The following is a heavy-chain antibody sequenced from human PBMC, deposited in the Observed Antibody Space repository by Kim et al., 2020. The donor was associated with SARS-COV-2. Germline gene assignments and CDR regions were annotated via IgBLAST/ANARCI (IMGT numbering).Heavy chain of an antibody. CDR3: TRDRLGRESWGYVLDV. Sequence: DSVKGRFTVSRDNSNNTLYLQMKSLKTEETALYFCTRDRLGRESWGYVLDVWGQGTTVTVAS. J-gene: IGHJ6*02. V-gene: IGHV3-43*01. D-gene: IGHD3-16*01.